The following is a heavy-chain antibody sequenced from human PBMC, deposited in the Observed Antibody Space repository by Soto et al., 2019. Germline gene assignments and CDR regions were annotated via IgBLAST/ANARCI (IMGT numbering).Heavy chain of an antibody. CDR1: GGSISSGGYS. V-gene: IGHV4-30-2*01. Sequence: PSETLSLTCAVSGGSISSGGYSWSWIRQPPGKGLEWIGYIYHSGSTYYNPSLKSRVIISVDRSKNQFSLKLSSVTAADTAVYYCARVPDRWGQGTLVTVSS. D-gene: IGHD2-2*01. J-gene: IGHJ5*02. CDR2: IYHSGST. CDR3: ARVPDR.